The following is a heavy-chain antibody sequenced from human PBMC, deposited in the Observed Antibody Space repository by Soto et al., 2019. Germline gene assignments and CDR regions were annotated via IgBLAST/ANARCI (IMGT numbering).Heavy chain of an antibody. J-gene: IGHJ6*02. Sequence: TLSLTCAVSGGSFTDSYWSWIRQAPGKGLEWIGETNHSGSVSYNPSLKSRVTISVDTVQNQFSLKLNSVTAADTAVYFCARDRGVVVIDYYGLDVWGQGTTVTVSS. CDR2: TNHSGSV. CDR3: ARDRGVVVIDYYGLDV. D-gene: IGHD2-15*01. V-gene: IGHV4-34*01. CDR1: GGSFTDSY.